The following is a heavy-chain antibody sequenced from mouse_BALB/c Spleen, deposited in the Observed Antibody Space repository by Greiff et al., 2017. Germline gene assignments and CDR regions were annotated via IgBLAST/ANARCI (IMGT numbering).Heavy chain of an antibody. D-gene: IGHD2-2*01. Sequence: VKLLESGAGLVKPGASVKLSCKASGYTFTEYIIHWVKQRSGQGLEWIGWFYPGSGSIKYNEKFKDKATLTADKSSSTVYMELSRLTSEDSAVYFCARHEGNYGYDPWFAYWGQGTLVTVSA. J-gene: IGHJ3*01. CDR3: ARHEGNYGYDPWFAY. CDR2: FYPGSGSI. V-gene: IGHV1-62-2*01. CDR1: GYTFTEYI.